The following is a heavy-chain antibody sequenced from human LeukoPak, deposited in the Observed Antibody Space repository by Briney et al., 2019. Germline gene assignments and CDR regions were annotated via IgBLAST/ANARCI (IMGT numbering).Heavy chain of an antibody. CDR1: GGSFSGYY. J-gene: IGHJ5*02. CDR2: INHSGST. D-gene: IGHD1-14*01. V-gene: IGHV4-34*01. CDR3: ARGKNSPQPRTYNWFDP. Sequence: PSETLSLTCAVYGGSFSGYYWSWIRQPPGKGLEWIGEINHSGSTNYNPSLKSRVTISVDTSKNQFSLKLSSVTAADTAVYYCARGKNSPQPRTYNWFDPWGQGTLVTVSS.